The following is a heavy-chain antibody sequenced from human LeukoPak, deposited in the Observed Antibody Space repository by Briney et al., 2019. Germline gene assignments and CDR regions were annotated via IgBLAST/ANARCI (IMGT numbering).Heavy chain of an antibody. CDR1: GFTFSTYW. Sequence: PGGPLRLSCAASGFTFSTYWISWVGQAPGKGLEGVANIKQDGSDTYYVDSVKGRFTISRDNAKNSLYLQMNSLRAEDTAVYYCAELGITMIGGVWGKGTTVTISS. V-gene: IGHV3-7*01. CDR2: IKQDGSDT. D-gene: IGHD3-10*02. CDR3: AELGITMIGGV. J-gene: IGHJ6*04.